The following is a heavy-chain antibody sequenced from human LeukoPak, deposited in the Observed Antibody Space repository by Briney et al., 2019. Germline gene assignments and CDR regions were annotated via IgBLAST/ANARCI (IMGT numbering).Heavy chain of an antibody. Sequence: GASVKVSCKASGYTFTSYDINWVRQATGQGLEWMGWMNPNSGNTGYAQKFQGRVTITRNTSISTAYMELSSLRSEDTAVYYCARDCGDYGTNWFDPWGQGTLVTVSS. CDR1: GYTFTSYD. V-gene: IGHV1-8*03. CDR3: ARDCGDYGTNWFDP. CDR2: MNPNSGNT. J-gene: IGHJ5*02. D-gene: IGHD4-17*01.